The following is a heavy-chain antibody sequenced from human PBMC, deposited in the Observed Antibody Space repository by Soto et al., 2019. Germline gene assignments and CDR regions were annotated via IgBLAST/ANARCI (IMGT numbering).Heavy chain of an antibody. CDR1: GYTFTNYG. V-gene: IGHV1-18*01. D-gene: IGHD2-2*01. CDR2: ISTHNGNT. Sequence: QVPLVQSGAEVKKPGASVKVSCKASGYTFTNYGITWVRQAPGQGLEWMGWISTHNGNTKYAQNLQGRVTRTTDTPTATAYMGLRSLRFDDTAVYYWARDLDFSRTGCYAAWFDPWGQGTLVTVSS. CDR3: ARDLDFSRTGCYAAWFDP. J-gene: IGHJ5*02.